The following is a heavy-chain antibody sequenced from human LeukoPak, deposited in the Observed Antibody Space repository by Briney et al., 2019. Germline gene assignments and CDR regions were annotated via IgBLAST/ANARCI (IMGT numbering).Heavy chain of an antibody. J-gene: IGHJ6*02. Sequence: AETLSLTGTVYGASFTGYCWGWFRRPPGKGLGWCGEIDQGGSTNYNPSLKSRVTISVDTSKNQFSLQLSSVTAPDTAVYYCARGRGGGSQRSYYYYGMDVWGQGTTVTVSS. CDR1: GASFTGYC. D-gene: IGHD2-2*01. CDR2: IDQGGST. CDR3: ARGRGGGSQRSYYYYGMDV. V-gene: IGHV4-34*01.